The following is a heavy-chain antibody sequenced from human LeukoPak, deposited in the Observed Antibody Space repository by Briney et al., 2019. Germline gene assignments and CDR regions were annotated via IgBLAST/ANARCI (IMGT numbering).Heavy chain of an antibody. D-gene: IGHD5-18*01. CDR1: GGSISSYY. V-gene: IGHV4-59*01. CDR3: ARDMVRTFDI. CDR2: IYYSGST. Sequence: SETLSLTCAVSGGSISSYYWSWIRQPPGKGLEWIGYIYYSGSTNYNPSLKSRVTISVDTSKNQFSLKLSSVTAADTAVYYCARDMVRTFDIWGQGTIVTVSS. J-gene: IGHJ3*02.